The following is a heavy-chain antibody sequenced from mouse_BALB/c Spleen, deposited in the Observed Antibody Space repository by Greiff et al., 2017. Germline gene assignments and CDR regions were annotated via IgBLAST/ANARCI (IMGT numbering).Heavy chain of an antibody. Sequence: QVQLQQPGAELVKPGASVKLSCKASGYTFTSYWMHWVKQRPGQGLEWIGEINPSNGRTNYNEKFKSKATLTVDKSSSTAYMQLSSLTSEDSAVYYCARNGGNYWYFDVWGAGTTVTVSS. J-gene: IGHJ1*01. CDR3: ARNGGNYWYFDV. V-gene: IGHV1S81*02. D-gene: IGHD2-1*01. CDR1: GYTFTSYW. CDR2: INPSNGRT.